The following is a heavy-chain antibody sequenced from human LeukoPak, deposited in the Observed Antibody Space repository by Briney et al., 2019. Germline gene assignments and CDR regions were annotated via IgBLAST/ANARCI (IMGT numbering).Heavy chain of an antibody. J-gene: IGHJ4*02. Sequence: GGSLRLSCAASGFTFSSYAMSWVRQAPGKGLEWVSDISGSGGSTYYADPVKGRFTISRDNSKNTLYLQMNSLRAEDTAVYYCAKKILTGTSPGFDYWGQGTLVTVSS. D-gene: IGHD1-20*01. V-gene: IGHV3-23*01. CDR3: AKKILTGTSPGFDY. CDR1: GFTFSSYA. CDR2: ISGSGGST.